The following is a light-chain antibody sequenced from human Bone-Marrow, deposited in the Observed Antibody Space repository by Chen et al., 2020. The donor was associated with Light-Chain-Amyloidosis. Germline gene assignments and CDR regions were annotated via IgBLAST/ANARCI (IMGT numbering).Light chain of an antibody. CDR1: DWPTKY. CDR2: RDT. CDR3: QSADSNGTYEVI. Sequence: SYELTQPPSLSVSPGQTVRITRSGDDWPTKYAYGYRQQPGQAPVMVIHRDTQRPAGISERFSGSIAGTTATFTISGFQAEEEADYHCQSADSNGTYEVIFGGGTKLTVL. J-gene: IGLJ2*01. V-gene: IGLV3-25*02.